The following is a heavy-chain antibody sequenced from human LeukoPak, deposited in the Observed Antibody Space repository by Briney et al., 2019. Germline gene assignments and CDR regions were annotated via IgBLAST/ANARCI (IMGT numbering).Heavy chain of an antibody. Sequence: SQTLSLTCTVSGGSINSGGYSWSWIRQPPGTGLEWIGYIYYSGATYYNPSLKSRLTISIDTSKNQFSLKLSSVTAADTAVYYCARELVAVAGYSSSSRWDYWGQGTLVTVSS. CDR1: GGSINSGGYS. J-gene: IGHJ4*02. CDR2: IYYSGAT. CDR3: ARELVAVAGYSSSSRWDY. D-gene: IGHD6-6*01. V-gene: IGHV4-30-4*07.